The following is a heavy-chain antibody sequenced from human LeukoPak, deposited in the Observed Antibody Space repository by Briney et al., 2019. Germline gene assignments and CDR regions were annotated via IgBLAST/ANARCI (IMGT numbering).Heavy chain of an antibody. V-gene: IGHV3-48*01. CDR2: ISSSSSTI. CDR1: GFTFSSYG. CDR3: AKGPLDYIHGTQHFDY. D-gene: IGHD4-11*01. J-gene: IGHJ4*02. Sequence: GGSLRLSCAASGFTFSSYGMSWVRQAPGKGLEWVSYISSSSSTIYYADSVKGRFTISRDNSKNTLYLQMNSLRAEDTAIYYCAKGPLDYIHGTQHFDYWGQGTLVTASS.